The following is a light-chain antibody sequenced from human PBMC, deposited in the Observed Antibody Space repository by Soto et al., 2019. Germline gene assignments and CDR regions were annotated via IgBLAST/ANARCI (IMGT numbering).Light chain of an antibody. V-gene: IGLV6-57*03. CDR1: SGSIASNY. Sequence: NFMLAQPHSVSEAPGKTVTISCTRISGSIASNYVQSFHQRPGSAPTTVIYEDTTRPSGVPARISASLASSANSASLTISGLRTEDEADYYYHSHDSSNHDMPCLFGGGTKLTVL. CDR2: EDT. CDR3: HSHDSSNHDMPCL. J-gene: IGLJ3*02.